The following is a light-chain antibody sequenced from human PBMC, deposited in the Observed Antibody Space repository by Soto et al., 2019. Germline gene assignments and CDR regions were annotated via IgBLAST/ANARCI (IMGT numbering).Light chain of an antibody. Sequence: QSALTQPASVSGSPGQSITISCTGTSSDVGSYNYVSWYQQHPGKAPKLMINDVSNRPSGVSNRFSGSKSGNTASLTISGLQAEDEADYYCNSYTGSSTPYVFGTGTKVTVL. V-gene: IGLV2-14*03. CDR3: NSYTGSSTPYV. CDR1: SSDVGSYNY. J-gene: IGLJ1*01. CDR2: DVS.